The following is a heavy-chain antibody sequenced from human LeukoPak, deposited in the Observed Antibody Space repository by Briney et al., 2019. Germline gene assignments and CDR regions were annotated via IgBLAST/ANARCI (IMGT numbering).Heavy chain of an antibody. CDR3: VRSPACSSGTCYPNWFDP. V-gene: IGHV5-51*01. J-gene: IGHJ5*02. Sequence: GESLKISCKGSGYIFATYWIAWVRQMSGKGLEWMGIIYPADSDTRYSPSFQGQVTISADKSINTAYLQWSSLKASDTAMYYCVRSPACSSGTCYPNWFDPWGQGTLVTVSS. CDR1: GYIFATYW. CDR2: IYPADSDT. D-gene: IGHD2-15*01.